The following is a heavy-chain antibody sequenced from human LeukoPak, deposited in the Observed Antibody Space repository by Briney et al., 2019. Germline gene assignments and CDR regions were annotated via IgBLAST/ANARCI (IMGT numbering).Heavy chain of an antibody. CDR1: GFTFSSYG. D-gene: IGHD6-19*01. Sequence: GGSLRLSCAASGFTFSSYGMHWVRQAPGKGLEWVAFIRYDGSNKYYADSVKARFTLSRDNSKTTMYLQMNTLRAEDTAVYYCATGYSSGWYGRLDYWGQGTLVTVSS. CDR2: IRYDGSNK. J-gene: IGHJ4*02. V-gene: IGHV3-30*02. CDR3: ATGYSSGWYGRLDY.